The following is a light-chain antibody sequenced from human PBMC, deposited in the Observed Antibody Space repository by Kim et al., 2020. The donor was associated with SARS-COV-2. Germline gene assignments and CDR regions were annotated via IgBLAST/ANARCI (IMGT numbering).Light chain of an antibody. V-gene: IGKV3-15*01. Sequence: VSAGERATLSCRASQSVTSNLAWYQQKPGRAPRLLIDGPSTRATGIPARFTGSGSGTEFTLTISSLQSEDFAVYYCQQYHDWPLTFGGGTKVDIK. CDR1: QSVTSN. CDR2: GPS. CDR3: QQYHDWPLT. J-gene: IGKJ4*01.